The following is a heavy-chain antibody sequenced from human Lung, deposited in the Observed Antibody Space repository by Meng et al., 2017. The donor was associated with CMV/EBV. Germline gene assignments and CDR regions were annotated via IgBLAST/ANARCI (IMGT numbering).Heavy chain of an antibody. V-gene: IGHV3-23*01. CDR3: ANAYSSSCYRENYDY. CDR1: GFTFSNFA. Sequence: GEXXKISCAASGFTFSNFAMSWVRLPPGKGLQWVSPITASGGTTYYADSVKGRFTDSRDNSKSTLYLQMNSLRAEDTAIYYCANAYSSSCYRENYDYWGQGTRVTVSS. D-gene: IGHD6-13*01. J-gene: IGHJ4*02. CDR2: ITASGGTT.